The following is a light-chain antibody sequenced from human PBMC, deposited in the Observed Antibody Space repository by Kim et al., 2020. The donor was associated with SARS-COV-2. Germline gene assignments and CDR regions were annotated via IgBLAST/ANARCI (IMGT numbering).Light chain of an antibody. V-gene: IGLV1-44*01. Sequence: PGRRVTDSCSRSSSNTGSITVNCYQQHPATAPNLLISSNHRRPAGVPDLFAGSKSGTSAPLASSGLQSEDEADYYCAAWDDSLNYVFGSGTKVTVL. CDR3: AAWDDSLNYV. CDR2: SNH. J-gene: IGLJ1*01. CDR1: SSNTGSIT.